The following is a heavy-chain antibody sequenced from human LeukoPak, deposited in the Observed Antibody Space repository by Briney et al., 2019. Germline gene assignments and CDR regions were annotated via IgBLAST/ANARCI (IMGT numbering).Heavy chain of an antibody. V-gene: IGHV3-53*01. CDR1: GFTVSRNY. Sequence: GGSLRLSCAASGFTVSRNYMSWVRQAPGKGLEWVSVIYSGCDTYYADSVKGRFTISGDISKNTLYLQINSLRAEDTAFYYCARSPPASPFDYWGQGTLVTVSS. CDR2: IYSGCDT. CDR3: ARSPPASPFDY. D-gene: IGHD2-2*01. J-gene: IGHJ4*02.